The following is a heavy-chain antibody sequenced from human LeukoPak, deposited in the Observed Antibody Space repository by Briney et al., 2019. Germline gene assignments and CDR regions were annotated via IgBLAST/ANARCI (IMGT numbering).Heavy chain of an antibody. Sequence: GGSLRLSCAASGFIFSDSYMNWIRQAPGKGLEWVSYISTSGNFKNYADSVKGRFTISRDNAKNSLYLQMNILRAEDTAVYYCARDSTYATRFDYWGQGTPVTVSS. J-gene: IGHJ4*02. D-gene: IGHD2-15*01. CDR2: ISTSGNFK. CDR1: GFIFSDSY. V-gene: IGHV3-11*06. CDR3: ARDSTYATRFDY.